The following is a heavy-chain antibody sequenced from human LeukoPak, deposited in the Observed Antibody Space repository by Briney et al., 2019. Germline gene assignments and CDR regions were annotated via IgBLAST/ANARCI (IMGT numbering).Heavy chain of an antibody. Sequence: GASVKVSCKASGCTFTSYAMHWVRQAPGQRLEWMGWINAGNGNTKYSQKFQGRVTITRDTSASTAYMELSSLRSEDTAVYYCARAQRGSSWYVDWFDPWGQGTLVTVSS. CDR3: ARAQRGSSWYVDWFDP. CDR1: GCTFTSYA. CDR2: INAGNGNT. J-gene: IGHJ5*02. V-gene: IGHV1-3*01. D-gene: IGHD6-13*01.